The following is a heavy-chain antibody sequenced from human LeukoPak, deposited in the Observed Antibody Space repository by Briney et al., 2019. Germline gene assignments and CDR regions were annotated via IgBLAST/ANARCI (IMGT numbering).Heavy chain of an antibody. V-gene: IGHV4-34*01. CDR1: GGSFSGYY. Sequence: SETLSLTCAVYGGSFSGYYWSWIRQPPGKGLEWIGEINHSGSTNYNPSLKSRVTMSVDTSKNQFSLKLSSVTAADTAVYYCARKITMVRGVIISWFDPWGQGTLVTVSS. CDR3: ARKITMVRGVIISWFDP. D-gene: IGHD3-10*01. J-gene: IGHJ5*02. CDR2: INHSGST.